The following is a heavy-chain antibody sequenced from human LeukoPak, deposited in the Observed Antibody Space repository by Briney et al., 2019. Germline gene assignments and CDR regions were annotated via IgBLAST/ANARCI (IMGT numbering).Heavy chain of an antibody. J-gene: IGHJ4*02. CDR3: ARAYYYDSSGWSFDY. Sequence: SVKVSCKTSGGTFSSYAISWVRQAPGQGLEWMGRIIPIFGTANYAQKFQGRVTITTDESTSTAYMELSSLRSEDTAVYYCARAYYYDSSGWSFDYWGQGTLVTVSS. CDR2: IIPIFGTA. D-gene: IGHD3-22*01. V-gene: IGHV1-69*05. CDR1: GGTFSSYA.